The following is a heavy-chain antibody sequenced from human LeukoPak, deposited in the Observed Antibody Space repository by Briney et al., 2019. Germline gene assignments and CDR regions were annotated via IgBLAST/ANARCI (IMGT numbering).Heavy chain of an antibody. CDR1: GFTFSSFW. V-gene: IGHV3-7*01. CDR2: IKTDGSEQ. CDR3: AKDPSYYYDSSGYWYFDL. Sequence: QPGGSLRLSCVASGFTFSSFWMSWVRQAPGKGLEWVANIKTDGSEQHYVDSVKGRFTISRDNAKNSLYLQMNSLRAEDTAVYYCAKDPSYYYDSSGYWYFDLWGRGTLVTVSS. J-gene: IGHJ2*01. D-gene: IGHD3-22*01.